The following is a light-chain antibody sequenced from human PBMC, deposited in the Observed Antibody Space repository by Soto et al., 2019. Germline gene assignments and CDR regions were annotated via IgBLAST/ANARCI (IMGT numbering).Light chain of an antibody. Sequence: QSVLTQPASVSDSPGQSITISCTGTSSDVGGSNFVSWYQQHPGKPPKLIIYDVANRPSGVSNRFSGSKSGSTASLIVSRLQTEDEADYYCGSYTSSTTYVFGTGTKVTVL. CDR2: DVA. CDR3: GSYTSSTTYV. J-gene: IGLJ1*01. V-gene: IGLV2-14*03. CDR1: SSDVGGSNF.